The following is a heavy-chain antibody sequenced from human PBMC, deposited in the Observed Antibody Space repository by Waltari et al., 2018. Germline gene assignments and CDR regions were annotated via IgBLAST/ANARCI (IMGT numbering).Heavy chain of an antibody. CDR3: ARGDYGSGSYYLGYYYFDY. Sequence: QVQLQESGPGLVKPSETLSLTCTVSGCSISSYYWSCIRQPPGKGLEWIGYIYYSGSTNYNPSLKSRVTISVDTSKNQFSLKLSSVTAADTAVYYCARGDYGSGSYYLGYYYFDYWGQGTLVTVSS. CDR2: IYYSGST. J-gene: IGHJ4*02. D-gene: IGHD3-10*01. CDR1: GCSISSYY. V-gene: IGHV4-59*01.